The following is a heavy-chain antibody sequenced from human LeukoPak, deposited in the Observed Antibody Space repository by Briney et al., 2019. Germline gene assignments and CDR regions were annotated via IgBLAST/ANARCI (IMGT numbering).Heavy chain of an antibody. Sequence: ASVKVSCKASGYTFTSYDINWVRQATGQGLEWMGWMNPNSGNTGYAQKFQGRVTMTRNTSISTAYMELSSLRSEDTAVYYCARSDYYDSSGYYWWSPHGFLWFDYWGQGTLVTVSS. D-gene: IGHD3-22*01. CDR1: GYTFTSYD. CDR3: ARSDYYDSSGYYWWSPHGFLWFDY. CDR2: MNPNSGNT. J-gene: IGHJ4*02. V-gene: IGHV1-8*01.